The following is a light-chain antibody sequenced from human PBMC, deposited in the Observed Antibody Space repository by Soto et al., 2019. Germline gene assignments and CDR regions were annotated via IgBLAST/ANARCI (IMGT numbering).Light chain of an antibody. CDR3: QQYDTSPLT. CDR1: QSLTTNY. Sequence: VLSQSPGTLSFSPEQIDTLSCGTSQSLTTNYLAWYQQKPGQAPSLPIYDASSRATGIPDRFSGSASGTAFTLTIRRQEPEDFALYFCQQYDTSPLTFDQGTKVDLK. V-gene: IGKV3-20*01. CDR2: DAS. J-gene: IGKJ1*01.